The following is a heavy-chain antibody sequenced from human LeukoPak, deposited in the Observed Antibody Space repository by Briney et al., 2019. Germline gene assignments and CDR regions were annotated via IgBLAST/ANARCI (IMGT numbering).Heavy chain of an antibody. V-gene: IGHV3-11*01. CDR3: AKAKYSNGYLTRADGFDI. J-gene: IGHJ3*02. Sequence: GGSLRLSCAASGFTFSDYYMSWIRQAPGKGLEWVSYISSSGSTIYYADPVKGRFTISRDNSKNTLYLQMNSLRAEDTAVYYCAKAKYSNGYLTRADGFDIWGQGTMAFVSS. CDR1: GFTFSDYY. D-gene: IGHD6-19*01. CDR2: ISSSGSTI.